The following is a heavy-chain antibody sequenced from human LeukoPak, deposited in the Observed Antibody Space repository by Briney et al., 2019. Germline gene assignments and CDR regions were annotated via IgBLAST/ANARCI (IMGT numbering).Heavy chain of an antibody. CDR3: ASTAVAGTSYLDY. D-gene: IGHD6-19*01. CDR1: GGSFSGYY. J-gene: IGHJ4*02. Sequence: SETLSLTCAVYGGSFSGYYWSWIRQPPGKGLEWIGEINHSGSTNYNPSLKSRVTISVDTSKNQFSLKLSSATAADTAVYYCASTAVAGTSYLDYWGQGTLVTVSS. CDR2: INHSGST. V-gene: IGHV4-34*01.